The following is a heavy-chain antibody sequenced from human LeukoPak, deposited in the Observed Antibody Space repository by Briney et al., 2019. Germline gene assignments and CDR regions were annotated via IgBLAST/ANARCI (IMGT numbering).Heavy chain of an antibody. CDR1: GGSISSGGYS. D-gene: IGHD3-9*01. J-gene: IGHJ2*01. CDR2: IYHSGST. CDR3: ARAANDILTGYFNTYWYFDL. V-gene: IGHV4-30-2*01. Sequence: SQTLSLTCAVSGGSISSGGYSWSWIRQPPGKGLEWIVYIYHSGSTYYNPSLKSRVTISVDRSKNQFSLKLSSVTAADTAVYYCARAANDILTGYFNTYWYFDLWGRGTLATVSS.